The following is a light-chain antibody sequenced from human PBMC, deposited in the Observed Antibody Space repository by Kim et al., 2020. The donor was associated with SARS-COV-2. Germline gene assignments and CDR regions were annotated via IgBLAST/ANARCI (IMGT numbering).Light chain of an antibody. CDR1: QGFSNIF. V-gene: IGKV1-9*01. CDR2: GAS. J-gene: IGKJ2*01. Sequence: IQLTQSPSCLSASFGDRVSITCRASQGFSNIFLAWYQQKAGKAPTLLIYGASTLQSGVPSRFSGSGSGTDFTLTISSLQPEDFATYYCQQFYTYPYTFGQGTKLEIK. CDR3: QQFYTYPYT.